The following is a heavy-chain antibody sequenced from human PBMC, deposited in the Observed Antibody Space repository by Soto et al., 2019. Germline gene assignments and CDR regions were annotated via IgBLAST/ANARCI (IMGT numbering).Heavy chain of an antibody. V-gene: IGHV4-34*01. Sequence: SETLSLTCAVYGGSFSGYYWSWIRQPPGKGLEWIGEINHSGSTNYNPSLKSRVTISVDTSKNQFSLKLSSVTAADTAVYYCARGYPVMVRGVIIKNWFDPWGQGTLVNVSS. CDR1: GGSFSGYY. CDR2: INHSGST. CDR3: ARGYPVMVRGVIIKNWFDP. D-gene: IGHD3-10*01. J-gene: IGHJ5*02.